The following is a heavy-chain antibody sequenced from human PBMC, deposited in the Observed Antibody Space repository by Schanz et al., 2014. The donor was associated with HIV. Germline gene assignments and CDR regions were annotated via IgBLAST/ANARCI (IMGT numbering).Heavy chain of an antibody. CDR1: GYTFTDYY. V-gene: IGHV1-69*01. J-gene: IGHJ5*02. CDR2: IIPIFGTA. D-gene: IGHD2-21*01. Sequence: QVHLVQSGAEVKKPGASVKVSCKASGYTFTDYYMHWVRQAPGQGLEWMGGIIPIFGTANYAQKFQGRVTIIADESTSTAYMELTGLNPEDTAIYYCARDDVLDSLASWGQGTLVTVSS. CDR3: ARDDVLDSLAS.